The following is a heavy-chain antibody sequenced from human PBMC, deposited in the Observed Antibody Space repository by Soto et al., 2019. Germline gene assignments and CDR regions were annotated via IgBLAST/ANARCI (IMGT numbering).Heavy chain of an antibody. CDR1: GYPVTAYY. J-gene: IGHJ3*02. CDR2: INPATGAA. Sequence: QLHLVQSGAVVKKPGASVTVSCSASGYPVTAYYMHWVRQAPGRGLEWMGGINPATGAAKYTQTCRGRVTMARDTSTSTVFRELSGLTSEDTAVFYWARGGGVGVAGSAAFDMWGQGTLVTVSS. CDR3: ARGGGVGVAGSAAFDM. D-gene: IGHD3-3*01. V-gene: IGHV1-2*02.